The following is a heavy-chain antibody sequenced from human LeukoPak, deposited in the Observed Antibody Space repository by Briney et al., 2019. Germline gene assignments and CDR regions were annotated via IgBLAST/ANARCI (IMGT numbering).Heavy chain of an antibody. CDR1: GGSISNYY. D-gene: IGHD5-18*01. J-gene: IGHJ3*02. Sequence: SETLSLTCTVSGGSISNYYWSWIRQPPGKGLEWIAYIYYSGDANYNPSLKSRVTISVDTSKNQFSLKLSSVTAADTAVYYCARQRLWFRNDAFDIWGQGTMVTVSS. CDR2: IYYSGDA. CDR3: ARQRLWFRNDAFDI. V-gene: IGHV4-59*08.